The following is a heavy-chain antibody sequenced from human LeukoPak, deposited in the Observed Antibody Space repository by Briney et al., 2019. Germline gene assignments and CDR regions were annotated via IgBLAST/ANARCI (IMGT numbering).Heavy chain of an antibody. CDR1: GYSFTSYW. J-gene: IGHJ2*01. CDR3: ARRGTNEYFDL. Sequence: GESLKISCKGFGYSFTSYWIGWVRQMPGKGLEWMGIIYPGDSDTRYSPSFQGQVTISADKSISTAYLQWGSLKASDSAIYYCARRGTNEYFDLWGRGTLVTVSS. CDR2: IYPGDSDT. V-gene: IGHV5-51*01. D-gene: IGHD1-1*01.